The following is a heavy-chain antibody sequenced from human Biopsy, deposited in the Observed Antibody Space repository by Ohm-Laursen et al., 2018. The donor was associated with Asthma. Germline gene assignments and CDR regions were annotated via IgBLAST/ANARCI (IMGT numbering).Heavy chain of an antibody. CDR2: INSVFGTT. CDR1: GGTFNTYV. D-gene: IGHD2-2*01. J-gene: IGHJ4*02. Sequence: SVKASCKSLGGTFNTYVIGWVRQAPGQGLEWMGGINSVFGTTTYPQKFQDRVTVTADDSTSTVYMELSSLRSEDTAVYYCARKAGSCISRTCYSLDFWGQGTLVTVSS. CDR3: ARKAGSCISRTCYSLDF. V-gene: IGHV1-69*13.